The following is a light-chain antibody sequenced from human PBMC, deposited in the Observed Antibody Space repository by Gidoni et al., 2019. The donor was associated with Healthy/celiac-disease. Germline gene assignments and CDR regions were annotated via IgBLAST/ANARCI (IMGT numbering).Light chain of an antibody. J-gene: IGKJ4*01. CDR1: QSVSSY. CDR3: QQRSNWPPLT. V-gene: IGKV3-11*01. Sequence: EIVLTQSPATLSLSPGERATLSCRASQSVSSYLAWYQQQPGQAPRLLIYDASNRVTGIPARFSGSGSWTDFTLTISSLEPEDFAVYYCQQRSNWPPLTFGGGTKVEIK. CDR2: DAS.